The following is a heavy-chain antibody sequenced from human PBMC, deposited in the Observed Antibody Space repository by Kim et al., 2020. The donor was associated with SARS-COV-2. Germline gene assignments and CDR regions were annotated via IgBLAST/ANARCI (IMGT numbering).Heavy chain of an antibody. Sequence: SETLSLTCTVSGGSISSSSYYWGWIRQPPGKGLEWIGSIYYSGSTYYNPSLKSRVTISVDTSKNQFTLKLSFVTAADTAVYYCASGVRGGYYYMDVWGKGTTVTVSS. V-gene: IGHV4-39*01. J-gene: IGHJ6*03. CDR1: GGSISSSSYY. CDR3: ASGVRGGYYYMDV. D-gene: IGHD3-10*01. CDR2: IYYSGST.